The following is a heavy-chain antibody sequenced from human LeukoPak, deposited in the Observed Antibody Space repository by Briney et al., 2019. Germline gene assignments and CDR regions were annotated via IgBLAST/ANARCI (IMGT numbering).Heavy chain of an antibody. CDR1: GYSLTSYW. CDR2: IYPGDSDT. V-gene: IGHV5-51*01. J-gene: IGHJ4*02. D-gene: IGHD2-15*01. CDR3: ARQSVRCSGGSCYWTFDY. Sequence: GESLKISCKGSGYSLTSYWIGWVRQMPGKGLEWMGIIYPGDSDTRYSPSFQGQVTISADKSISTAYLQWSSLKASDTAMYYCARQSVRCSGGSCYWTFDYWGQGTLVTVSS.